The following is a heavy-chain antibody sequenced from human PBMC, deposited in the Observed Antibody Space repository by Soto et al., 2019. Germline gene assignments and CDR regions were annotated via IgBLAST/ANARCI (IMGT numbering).Heavy chain of an antibody. CDR2: ISSSSSYI. Sequence: PGGSLRLSCAASGFTFSSYSMNWVRQAPGKGLEWVSSISSSSSYIYYADSVKGRFTISRDNAKNSLYLQMNSLRAEDTAVYYCARDSILYSSSWGFGAFAVWGEVKMVSV. V-gene: IGHV3-21*01. CDR3: ARDSILYSSSWGFGAFAV. CDR1: GFTFSSYS. D-gene: IGHD6-13*01. J-gene: IGHJ3*01.